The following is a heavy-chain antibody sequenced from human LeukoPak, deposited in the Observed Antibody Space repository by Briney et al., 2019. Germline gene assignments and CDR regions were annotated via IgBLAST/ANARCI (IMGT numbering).Heavy chain of an antibody. Sequence: GESLKISCKSSGYSFTSYWISWVRQMPGKGLEWMGRIDPSDSYTNYSPSFQGHVTISADKSISTAYLQWSSLKASDTAMYYCAQGVYGDYDGDAFDIWGQGTMVTVSS. CDR2: IDPSDSYT. J-gene: IGHJ3*02. CDR1: GYSFTSYW. V-gene: IGHV5-10-1*01. CDR3: AQGVYGDYDGDAFDI. D-gene: IGHD4-17*01.